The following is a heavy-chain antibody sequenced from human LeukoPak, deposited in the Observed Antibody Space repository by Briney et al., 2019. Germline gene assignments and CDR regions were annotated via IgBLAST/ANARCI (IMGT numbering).Heavy chain of an antibody. D-gene: IGHD3-22*01. CDR2: IYYSGST. V-gene: IGHV4-59*12. CDR1: GGSISSYY. J-gene: IGHJ3*02. Sequence: SETLSLTCTVSGGSISSYYWSWIWQPPGKGLEWIGYIYYSGSTNYNPSLKSRVTISVDTSKNQFSLKLSSVTAADTAVYYCARVGQGYDSSGDDAFDIWGQGTMVTVSS. CDR3: ARVGQGYDSSGDDAFDI.